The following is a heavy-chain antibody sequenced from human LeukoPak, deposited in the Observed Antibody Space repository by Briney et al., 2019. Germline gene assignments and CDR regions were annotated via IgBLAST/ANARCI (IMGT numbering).Heavy chain of an antibody. CDR2: IRYDGSNK. D-gene: IGHD2-21*02. Sequence: GGSLRLSCAASGFTFNTYAMHWVRQAPGKGLEWVAFIRYDGSNKYYADSVKGRFTISRDNSKNTLYLQMNSLRAEDTAVYYCARDSIAYCGGDCSFDAFDIWGQGTMVTVSS. CDR3: ARDSIAYCGGDCSFDAFDI. V-gene: IGHV3-30*02. CDR1: GFTFNTYA. J-gene: IGHJ3*02.